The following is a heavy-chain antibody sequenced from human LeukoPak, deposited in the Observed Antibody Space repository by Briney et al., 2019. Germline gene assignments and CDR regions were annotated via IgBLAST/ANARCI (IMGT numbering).Heavy chain of an antibody. CDR2: ISSTSSTT. V-gene: IGHV3-48*02. CDR1: GFTFSSYS. J-gene: IGHJ6*02. Sequence: PGGSLRLSCAASGFTFSSYSLNWVRQAPGKGLEWVSYISSTSSTTYYADSVKGRFTISRDNAKNLLFVQMNSLRNEDTAVYYCARGGDMIRGVYFGLDVWGQGTTVTVSS. CDR3: ARGGDMIRGVYFGLDV. D-gene: IGHD3-10*01.